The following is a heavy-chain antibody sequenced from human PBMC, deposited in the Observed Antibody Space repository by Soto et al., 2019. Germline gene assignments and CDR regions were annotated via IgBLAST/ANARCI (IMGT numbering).Heavy chain of an antibody. CDR3: AKVRKIRFQAGMDV. J-gene: IGHJ6*02. CDR2: ISGSGGST. V-gene: IGHV3-23*01. Sequence: EAQLLESGGGLVQPGGSLRLSCAASGFTFSSYAMSWVRQAPGKGLEWVSAISGSGGSTYYADSVKGRFTISRDNSKNTLYLQMNSLRAEDTAVYYCAKVRKIRFQAGMDVWGQGTTVTVSS. D-gene: IGHD3-3*01. CDR1: GFTFSSYA.